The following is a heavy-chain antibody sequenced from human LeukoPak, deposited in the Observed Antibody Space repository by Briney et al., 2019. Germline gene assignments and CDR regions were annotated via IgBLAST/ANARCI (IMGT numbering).Heavy chain of an antibody. D-gene: IGHD3-16*02. CDR2: ISGSGENT. V-gene: IGHV3-23*01. J-gene: IGHJ4*02. CDR1: GFTFSSYA. Sequence: PGGSLRLSCAASGFTFSSYAMSWVRQAPGKGLEWVSAISGSGENTNYADSVKGRFTMSRDNSRNMLYLQMNSLRDGDTAKYYCAKTVSGSYSYQDGDYWGQGTLVTVSS. CDR3: AKTVSGSYSYQDGDY.